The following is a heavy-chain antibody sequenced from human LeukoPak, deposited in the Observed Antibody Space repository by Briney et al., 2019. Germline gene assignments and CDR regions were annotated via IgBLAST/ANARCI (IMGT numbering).Heavy chain of an antibody. CDR1: GFSFSVYE. J-gene: IGHJ6*03. D-gene: IGHD4-17*01. CDR2: ISSSGTTT. Sequence: GGSLRLSCAASGFSFSVYEIHWVRQAPGKGLEWISDISSSGTTTYYADSVKGRFTISRDNAKNTLYLQMNSLRAEDTALYYCARDKTVSALRRDYMDVWGKGTTVTVSS. V-gene: IGHV3-48*03. CDR3: ARDKTVSALRRDYMDV.